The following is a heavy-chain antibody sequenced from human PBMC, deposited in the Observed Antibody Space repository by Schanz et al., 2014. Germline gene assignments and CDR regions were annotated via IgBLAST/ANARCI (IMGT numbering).Heavy chain of an antibody. CDR2: ISYDGNTK. J-gene: IGHJ4*02. D-gene: IGHD3-3*01. V-gene: IGHV3-30-3*01. CDR1: GFTFNSYA. CDR3: ARDLLVSYYDFWTGNDY. Sequence: QVQLVESGGGVVQPGGSLRLSCAASGFTFNSYAFHWVRQAPGKGLEWVALISYDGNTKYYADSVQGRFTISRDNSKNTLYLQMNSLRADDTAVYYCARDLLVSYYDFWTGNDYWGQGTLVTVSS.